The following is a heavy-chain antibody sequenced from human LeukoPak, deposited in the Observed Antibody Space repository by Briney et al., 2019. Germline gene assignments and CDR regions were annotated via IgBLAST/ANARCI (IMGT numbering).Heavy chain of an antibody. J-gene: IGHJ2*01. CDR3: AKGAFSCIAVAGYWYFDL. CDR2: VSCNSGSI. Sequence: GGSLRLSCAASGFTFDDYAMHWIRQAPGKGLEWVSGVSCNSGSIGYADSVKGRFTISRDNGKSSLYLQMNSLRAEDTALYYCAKGAFSCIAVAGYWYFDLWGRGTLVTVSS. CDR1: GFTFDDYA. D-gene: IGHD6-19*01. V-gene: IGHV3-9*01.